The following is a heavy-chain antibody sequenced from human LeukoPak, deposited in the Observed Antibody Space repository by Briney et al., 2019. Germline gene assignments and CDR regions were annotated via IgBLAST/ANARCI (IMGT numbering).Heavy chain of an antibody. CDR1: GGSINSGSYY. J-gene: IGHJ4*02. V-gene: IGHV4-39*01. D-gene: IGHD1-20*01. Sequence: PSETLSLTCTVSGGSINSGSYYWGWIRQPPGKGLEWIGSICYIGSTYYNSSLKSRVTISVDTSKNQFSLKLSSVTAADTAMYYCARLLYNWNGADYWGQGTLVTVSS. CDR2: ICYIGST. CDR3: ARLLYNWNGADY.